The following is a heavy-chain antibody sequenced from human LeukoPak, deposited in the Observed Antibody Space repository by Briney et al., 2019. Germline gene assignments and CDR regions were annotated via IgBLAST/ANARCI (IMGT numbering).Heavy chain of an antibody. CDR1: GGSISGYY. CDR3: ARGDIVATMSLDY. J-gene: IGHJ4*02. CDR2: IYPSGRT. D-gene: IGHD5-12*01. Sequence: SETLSLTCTVSGGSISGYYWNWIRQPAGKGLEWIGRIYPSGRTNYNPSLKSRVTMSVDTSRNQFSLQLSSVTAADTAVYCCARGDIVATMSLDYWGQGTLVTVSS. V-gene: IGHV4-4*07.